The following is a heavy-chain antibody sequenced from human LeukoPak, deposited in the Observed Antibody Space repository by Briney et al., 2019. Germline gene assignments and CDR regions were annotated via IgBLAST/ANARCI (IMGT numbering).Heavy chain of an antibody. CDR1: GFTFSFYN. CDR3: ARDLLDH. V-gene: IGHV3-48*02. CDR2: ISRDSITT. Sequence: QSGRSLSLFCAASGFTFSFYNMNWVRQAAGKGREWVSYISRDSITTHYADSVKGRFTNSKDNAKNSLYLQMNRLRDDDTVVYFCARDLLDHWGQGPVVTVSS. J-gene: IGHJ4*02.